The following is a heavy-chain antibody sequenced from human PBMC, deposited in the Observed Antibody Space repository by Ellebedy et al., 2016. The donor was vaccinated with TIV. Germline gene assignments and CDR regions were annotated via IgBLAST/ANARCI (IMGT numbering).Heavy chain of an antibody. CDR2: VYPGDSDT. CDR3: ARHAGTGSFPYYFDS. CDR1: GFTFTDYW. V-gene: IGHV5-51*01. Sequence: GGSLRLXXKASGFTFTDYWIGWVRQMPGKGLEWVGIVYPGDSDTRYGPSFQGQVTISADKSITTAYLHLSSLQASDTAIYYCARHAGTGSFPYYFDSWGQGVLVTVSS. D-gene: IGHD1-26*01. J-gene: IGHJ4*02.